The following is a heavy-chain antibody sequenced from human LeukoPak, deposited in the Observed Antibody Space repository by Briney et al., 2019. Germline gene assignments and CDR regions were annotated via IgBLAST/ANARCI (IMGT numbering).Heavy chain of an antibody. J-gene: IGHJ4*02. CDR3: ARSGEDY. CDR1: GYIFRNYW. V-gene: IGHV3-7*01. CDR2: IKQDGSEK. Sequence: GGSLRLSCVASGYIFRNYWLSWVRQAPGKGLEWVANIKQDGSEKYYVDSVKGRFTISRDNAKNSLYLQMNSLRAEDTAVYYCARSGEDYWGQGTLVTVSS.